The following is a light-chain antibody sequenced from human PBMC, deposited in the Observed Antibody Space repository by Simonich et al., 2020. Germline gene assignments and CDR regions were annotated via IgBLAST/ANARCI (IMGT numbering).Light chain of an antibody. J-gene: IGLJ2*01. CDR3: SSYTSSSTVV. CDR1: SIDVVGYNY. CDR2: DVS. V-gene: IGLV2-14*01. Sequence: QSALTQPASVSGSPGQSITISRTGTSIDVVGYNYFSWYQQHPGKAPKLLFYDVSKRPSGVSNRFSGSKSGNTASLTISGLQAEDEADYYCSSYTSSSTVVFGGGTKLTVL.